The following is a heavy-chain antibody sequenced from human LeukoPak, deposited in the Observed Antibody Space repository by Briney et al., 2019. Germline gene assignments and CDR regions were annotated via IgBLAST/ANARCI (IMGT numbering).Heavy chain of an antibody. CDR1: GGSTSSGSYY. CDR2: VYTSGST. V-gene: IGHV4-61*02. CDR3: AREAGFMVRGSMRGYDDYYYYMDV. D-gene: IGHD3-10*01. J-gene: IGHJ6*03. Sequence: SETLSLTCTVSGGSTSSGSYYWSWIRQPAGKGLEYIGRVYTSGSTNYNPSLKSRVTISVDTSKNQFSLKLSSVTAADTAVYYCAREAGFMVRGSMRGYDDYYYYMDVWGKGTTVTISS.